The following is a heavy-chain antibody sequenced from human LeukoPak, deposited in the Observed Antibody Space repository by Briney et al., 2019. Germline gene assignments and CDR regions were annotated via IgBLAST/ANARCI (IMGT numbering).Heavy chain of an antibody. CDR1: GFTFSSYA. J-gene: IGHJ4*02. D-gene: IGHD6-13*01. CDR2: ISSNGGST. Sequence: GGSLRLSCAASGFTFSSYAMHWVRQAPGEGLEYVSAISSNGGSTYYANSVKGRFTISRDNSKNTLYLQMGSLRAEDMAVYYCARAPGSIAAAGPFDYWGQGTLVTVYS. CDR3: ARAPGSIAAAGPFDY. V-gene: IGHV3-64*01.